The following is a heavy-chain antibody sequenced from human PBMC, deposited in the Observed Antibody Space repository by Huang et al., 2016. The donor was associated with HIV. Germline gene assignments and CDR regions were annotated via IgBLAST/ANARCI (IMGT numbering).Heavy chain of an antibody. D-gene: IGHD6-19*01. CDR3: TTESESSGWTMDHDAFDI. V-gene: IGHV3-15*01. CDR2: IKRKADDGTT. Sequence: EVQLVESGGGLVKHGGSLRLSCAAFGFTFSNAWLSWVRQGAGKGLGWVGRIKRKADDGTTDYAEPVKGRFTISRDESKNTLYLKMNSLKTEDTAVYYCTTESESSGWTMDHDAFDIWGQGTMVTVSS. CDR1: GFTFSNAW. J-gene: IGHJ3*02.